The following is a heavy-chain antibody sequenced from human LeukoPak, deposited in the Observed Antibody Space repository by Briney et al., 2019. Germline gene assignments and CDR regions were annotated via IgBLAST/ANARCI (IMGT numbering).Heavy chain of an antibody. D-gene: IGHD3-22*01. CDR2: IYYSGST. CDR3: ARVSYDSSGYSYYYYYYMDV. V-gene: IGHV4-39*07. CDR1: GGSISSSNYY. Sequence: SEALSLTCTVSGGSISSSNYYWGWIRQPPGKGLEWIGSIYYSGSTYYNPSLKSRVAISADTSKNQFSLKLTSVTAADTAVYYCARVSYDSSGYSYYYYYYMDVWGKGTTVTISS. J-gene: IGHJ6*03.